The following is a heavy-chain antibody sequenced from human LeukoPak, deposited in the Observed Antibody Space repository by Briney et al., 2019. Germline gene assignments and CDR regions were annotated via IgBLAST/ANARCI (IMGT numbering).Heavy chain of an antibody. CDR2: ISYDGSNK. D-gene: IGHD1-26*01. CDR1: GFTFSSYA. Sequence: GSLRLSCAASGFTFSSYAMHWVRQAPGKGLEWVAVISYDGSNKYYADSVKGRFTISRDNSKNTLYLQMNSLRAEDTAVYYCARDRNSGSYLGYFDYWGQGTLVTVSS. V-gene: IGHV3-30*04. J-gene: IGHJ4*02. CDR3: ARDRNSGSYLGYFDY.